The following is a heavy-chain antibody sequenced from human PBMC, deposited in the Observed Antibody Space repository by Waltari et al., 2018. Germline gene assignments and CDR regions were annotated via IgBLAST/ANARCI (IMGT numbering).Heavy chain of an antibody. V-gene: IGHV4-38-2*02. Sequence: QVQLQESGPGLVKPSETLSLTCTVSGSSISSGYYWGWIRQPPGKGLEWIAGIHHSGSTSYNPSLKRRVTVSVDTSKKEFSLKLSSVTAADTAVYYCARDYGDYISSDAFDIWGQGTMVTVSS. CDR2: IHHSGST. CDR1: GSSISSGYY. CDR3: ARDYGDYISSDAFDI. D-gene: IGHD4-17*01. J-gene: IGHJ3*02.